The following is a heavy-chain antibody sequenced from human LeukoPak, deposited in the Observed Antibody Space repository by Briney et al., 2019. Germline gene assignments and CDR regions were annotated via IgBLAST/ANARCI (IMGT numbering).Heavy chain of an antibody. J-gene: IGHJ3*01. D-gene: IGHD7-27*01. CDR2: IKQDGSET. Sequence: GGSLRLSCAASGFSLSVFWMSWVRQAPWKGLDWVANIKQDGSETKYVGSVKGRFTTSRDNAKNSLYLQMNRLRGENTAVYYCVRDNWGTPNGIDCFDDWGQGTMVTVSS. CDR3: VRDNWGTPNGIDCFDD. V-gene: IGHV3-7*05. CDR1: GFSLSVFW.